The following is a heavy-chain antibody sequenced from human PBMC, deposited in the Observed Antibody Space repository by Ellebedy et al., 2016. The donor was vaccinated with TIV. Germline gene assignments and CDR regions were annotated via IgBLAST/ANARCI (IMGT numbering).Heavy chain of an antibody. CDR1: GFTFSSYS. V-gene: IGHV3-48*02. Sequence: GGSLRLSXAASGFTFSSYSMNWVRQAPGKGLEWVSYISSSSSTIYYADSVKGRFTISRDNAKNSLYLQMNSLRDEDTAVYYCAREDIVVVPAAMSSRYYYYMDVWGKGTTVTVSS. J-gene: IGHJ6*03. CDR3: AREDIVVVPAAMSSRYYYYMDV. CDR2: ISSSSSTI. D-gene: IGHD2-2*01.